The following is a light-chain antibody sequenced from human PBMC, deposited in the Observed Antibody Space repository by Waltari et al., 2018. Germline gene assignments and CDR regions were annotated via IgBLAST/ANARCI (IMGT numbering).Light chain of an antibody. J-gene: IGKJ4*01. CDR3: QQRADWPLT. Sequence: EIVLPHSPATLSLSPGGRATLSCRASQSIQRYLGWYQQKPGQAPRLLIYHAYNRATGVPARFSGSGSETDFTLTISSREPEDSAIYYCQQRADWPLTFGGGTTVEIK. V-gene: IGKV3-11*01. CDR2: HAY. CDR1: QSIQRY.